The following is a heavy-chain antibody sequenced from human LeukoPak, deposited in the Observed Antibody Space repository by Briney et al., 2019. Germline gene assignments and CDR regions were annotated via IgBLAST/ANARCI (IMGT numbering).Heavy chain of an antibody. J-gene: IGHJ6*02. CDR3: AKGLYSSSWYDGLRYYYYGMDV. Sequence: GRSLRLSCAASGFTFSSYAMSWVRQAPGKGLEWVSAISGSGGSTYYADSVKGRFTISRDNSKNTLYLQMNSLRAEDTAVYYCAKGLYSSSWYDGLRYYYYGMDVWGQGTTVTVSS. CDR2: ISGSGGST. V-gene: IGHV3-23*01. D-gene: IGHD6-13*01. CDR1: GFTFSSYA.